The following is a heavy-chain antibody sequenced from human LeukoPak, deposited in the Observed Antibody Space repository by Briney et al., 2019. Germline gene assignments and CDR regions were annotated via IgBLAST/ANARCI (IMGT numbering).Heavy chain of an antibody. CDR1: GFSFSSYA. CDR3: TQTGGPNATHPHN. V-gene: IGHV3-23*03. J-gene: IGHJ4*02. Sequence: SGGSLRLSCAASGFSFSSYARSWVRQAPGKGLEWFSSIYAGSNTYYADSVKGRFTISRDNSKNTLYLRMNSLRADDTAVYYCTQTGGPNATHPHNWGQGTLVTVSS. CDR2: IYAGSNT. D-gene: IGHD2-15*01.